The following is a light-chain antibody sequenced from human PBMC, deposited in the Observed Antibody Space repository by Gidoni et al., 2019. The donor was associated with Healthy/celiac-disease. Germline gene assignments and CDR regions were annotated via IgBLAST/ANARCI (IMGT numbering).Light chain of an antibody. CDR2: AAS. J-gene: IGKJ1*01. CDR1: QSTSSY. Sequence: DIQMTKSPSSLSASVGDRVTITCRASQSTSSYLNWYQQKPGKAPKLLLYAASSLQSGVPSRFRGSGSGPDFTLTISSLQPEDFATYYCPPSYSTPRTFGPGTKVEIK. CDR3: PPSYSTPRT. V-gene: IGKV1-39*01.